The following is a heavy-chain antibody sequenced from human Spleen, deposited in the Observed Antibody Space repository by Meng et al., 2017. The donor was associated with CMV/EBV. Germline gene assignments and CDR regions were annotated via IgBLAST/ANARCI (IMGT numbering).Heavy chain of an antibody. CDR2: AHPNSGGS. D-gene: IGHD6-6*01. V-gene: IGHV1-2*02. Sequence: KTSGYTFTGYSIHWGRQAPGQGLEWMGWAHPNSGGSNFAQKFQGRVTMTTDTSITTAYMELRSLKLDDTAVYYCAKRGYSSSSWFDSWGQGTLVTVSS. CDR3: AKRGYSSSSWFDS. CDR1: GYTFTGYS. J-gene: IGHJ5*01.